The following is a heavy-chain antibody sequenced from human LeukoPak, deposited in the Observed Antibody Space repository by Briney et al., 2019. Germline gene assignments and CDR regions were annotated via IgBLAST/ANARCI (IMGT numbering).Heavy chain of an antibody. CDR2: IYYSGST. Sequence: SETLSLACTVSGGSISSSSYYWGWIRQPPGKGLEWIGSIYYSGSTYYNPSLKSRVTISVDTSKNQFSLKLSSVTAADTAVYYCARLATPSTMAARGRSWFESWGQGTLVTVSS. V-gene: IGHV4-39*07. CDR3: ARLATPSTMAARGRSWFES. CDR1: GGSISSSSYY. D-gene: IGHD6-6*01. J-gene: IGHJ5*01.